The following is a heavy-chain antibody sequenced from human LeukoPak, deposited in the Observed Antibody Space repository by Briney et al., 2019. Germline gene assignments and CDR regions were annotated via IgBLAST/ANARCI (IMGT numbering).Heavy chain of an antibody. D-gene: IGHD5-12*01. Sequence: ASETLSLTCTVSGGSISSSSYYWGWIRQPPGKGLEWIGSIYYSGSTYYNPSLKSRVTISVDTSKNQFSLKLSSVTAADTAVYYCARGSGFDAFDIWGQGTMVTVSS. V-gene: IGHV4-39*07. CDR3: ARGSGFDAFDI. CDR1: GGSISSSSYY. CDR2: IYYSGST. J-gene: IGHJ3*02.